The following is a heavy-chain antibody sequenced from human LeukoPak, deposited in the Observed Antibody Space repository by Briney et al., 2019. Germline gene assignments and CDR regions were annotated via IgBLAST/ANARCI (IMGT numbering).Heavy chain of an antibody. J-gene: IGHJ4*02. D-gene: IGHD3-22*01. CDR3: ARAPDYYDSSGYYPPFDY. V-gene: IGHV4-34*01. CDR1: GGSFSGYY. Sequence: KPSETLSLTCAVYGGSFSGYYWSWIRQPPGKGLEWIGEINHSGSTNYNPSLKSRVTISVDTSKNQFSLKLSSVTAADTAVYYCARAPDYYDSSGYYPPFDYWGQGTLVTVSS. CDR2: INHSGST.